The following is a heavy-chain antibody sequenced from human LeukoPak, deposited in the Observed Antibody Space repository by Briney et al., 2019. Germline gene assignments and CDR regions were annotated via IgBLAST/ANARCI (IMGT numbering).Heavy chain of an antibody. Sequence: GGSLRLSCVASGFTFSSFGMHWVRQAPGKGLEWVAFIQYDTSNKYYADSVKGRFTVSRDNSGHTLYLQMNSLRPEDTAVYYCAKVEGASKPSVYWGQGALVTVSS. V-gene: IGHV3-30*02. CDR1: GFTFSSFG. CDR2: IQYDTSNK. D-gene: IGHD1-1*01. CDR3: AKVEGASKPSVY. J-gene: IGHJ4*02.